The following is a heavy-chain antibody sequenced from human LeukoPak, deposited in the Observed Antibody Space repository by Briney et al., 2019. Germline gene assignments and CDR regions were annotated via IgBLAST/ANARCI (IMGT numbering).Heavy chain of an antibody. CDR3: ARHRAYSSSSAFDY. Sequence: PWETLSLTCSVSGGSISSLYWSWVRQPPGKGLEWIGYIYYAGSANYNPSLKNRFTLFVAMSKHQFSLRLSSVTAADTAVYYCARHRAYSSSSAFDYWGQGTLVPVFS. D-gene: IGHD6-6*01. J-gene: IGHJ4*02. CDR2: IYYAGSA. CDR1: GGSISSLY. V-gene: IGHV4-59*08.